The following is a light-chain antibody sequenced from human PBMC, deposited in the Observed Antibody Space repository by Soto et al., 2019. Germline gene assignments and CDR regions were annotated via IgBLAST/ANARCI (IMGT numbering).Light chain of an antibody. V-gene: IGKV1-5*03. CDR2: KAS. CDR1: QNIRSW. CDR3: QQYDVYSK. Sequence: DIQMTQSPSTLSASVGDRVTITCRASQNIRSWLAWYQQKPGKAPKLLIYKASNLESGVPSRFSASGSGTEVTLTISSLQPDDFGTYYCQQYDVYSKFGQGTRVDVK. J-gene: IGKJ1*01.